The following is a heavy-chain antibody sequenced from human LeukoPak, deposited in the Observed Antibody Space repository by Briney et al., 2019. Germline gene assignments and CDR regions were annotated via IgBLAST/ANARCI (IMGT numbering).Heavy chain of an antibody. Sequence: GRSLRLSCAASGFTFSNYWMSWVRQAPGKGLEWVTNIKQDGSDKYYVESVKGRFTISRDNTKNSLFLQMSGLRAEDTAVYYCARESPFDYWGQGTLVTVSS. CDR3: ARESPFDY. V-gene: IGHV3-7*05. CDR1: GFTFSNYW. CDR2: IKQDGSDK. J-gene: IGHJ4*02.